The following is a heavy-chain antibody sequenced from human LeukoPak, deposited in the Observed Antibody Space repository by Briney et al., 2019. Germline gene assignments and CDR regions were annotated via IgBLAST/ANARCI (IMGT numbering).Heavy chain of an antibody. CDR1: GFIVSSNY. V-gene: IGHV3-53*01. CDR2: IYSDGKT. D-gene: IGHD1-26*01. J-gene: IGHJ3*02. Sequence: PGGSLRLSCAASGFIVSSNYMTWVRHAPGKGLEWVSVIYSDGKTYYADSVKGRFTISRDNSKNTLYLQMNSLRAEDTAVYYCAREWELQDGFDIWGQGTMVTVSS. CDR3: AREWELQDGFDI.